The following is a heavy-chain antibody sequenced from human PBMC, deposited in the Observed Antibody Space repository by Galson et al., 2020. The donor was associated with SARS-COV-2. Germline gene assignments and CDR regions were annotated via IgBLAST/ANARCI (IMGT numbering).Heavy chain of an antibody. CDR3: ARRTNEGQWLVEQRYFDY. D-gene: IGHD6-19*01. Sequence: SETLSLTCTVSGGSISSSSYYWGWIRQPPGKGLEWIGSIYYSGSTYYNPSLKSRVTISVDTSKNQFSLKLSSVTAADTAVYYCARRTNEGQWLVEQRYFDYWGQGTLVTVSS. V-gene: IGHV4-39*01. CDR2: IYYSGST. CDR1: GGSISSSSYY. J-gene: IGHJ4*02.